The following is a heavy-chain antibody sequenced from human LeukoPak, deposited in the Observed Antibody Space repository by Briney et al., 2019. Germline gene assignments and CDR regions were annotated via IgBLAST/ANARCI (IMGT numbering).Heavy chain of an antibody. D-gene: IGHD3-3*01. V-gene: IGHV4-34*01. CDR2: INHSGST. CDR1: GGSFSGYY. CDR3: ARELLDFWSGYYYFDY. J-gene: IGHJ4*02. Sequence: SETLSLTCAVYGGSFSGYYWSWIRQPPGKGLEWIGEINHSGSTNYNPSLKSRVTISVDTSKNQLSLKLSSVTAADTAVYYCARELLDFWSGYYYFDYWGQGTLVTVSS.